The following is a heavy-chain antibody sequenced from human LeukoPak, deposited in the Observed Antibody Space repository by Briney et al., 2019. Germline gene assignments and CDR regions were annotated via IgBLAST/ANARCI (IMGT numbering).Heavy chain of an antibody. Sequence: SETLSLTCAVYGGSFSGYYWSWIRQPPGKGLEWIGEINHSGSTNYDPSLKSRVTISVDTSKNQFSLKLSSVTAADTAVYYCARTSGGLYYYYYGMDVWGQGTTVTVSS. CDR2: INHSGST. V-gene: IGHV4-34*01. CDR1: GGSFSGYY. J-gene: IGHJ6*02. CDR3: ARTSGGLYYYYYGMDV. D-gene: IGHD2-2*01.